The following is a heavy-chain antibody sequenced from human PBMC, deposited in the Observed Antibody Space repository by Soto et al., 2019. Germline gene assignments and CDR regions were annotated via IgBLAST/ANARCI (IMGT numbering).Heavy chain of an antibody. CDR3: AKARGSSTPAPGSY. D-gene: IGHD2-2*01. V-gene: IGHV3-23*01. CDR1: GFTFSTYA. Sequence: EVHLLESGGGLVQPGESLRLFCAASGFTFSTYAMSWVRQAPGKGLEWVSVISGSGGDTYYADSVKGRFTISRDNSKNTLSLQMNSLRAEDTAVYYCAKARGSSTPAPGSYWGQGTQVTVSS. CDR2: ISGSGGDT. J-gene: IGHJ1*01.